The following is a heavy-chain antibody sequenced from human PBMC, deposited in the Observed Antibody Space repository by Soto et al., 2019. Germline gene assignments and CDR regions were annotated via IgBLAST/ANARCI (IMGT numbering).Heavy chain of an antibody. Sequence: SETLSLTCAVSGYSISSCHSCGWIRQPPGKGLGWSGSILHTGSTYYNPSLKSRVHLSVETSKNQSSLKLSSVTAADTGVYFCASLPRLDGMDVWGQGTTVTVSS. D-gene: IGHD6-25*01. CDR3: ASLPRLDGMDV. CDR1: GYSISSCHS. CDR2: ILHTGST. V-gene: IGHV4-38-2*01. J-gene: IGHJ6*02.